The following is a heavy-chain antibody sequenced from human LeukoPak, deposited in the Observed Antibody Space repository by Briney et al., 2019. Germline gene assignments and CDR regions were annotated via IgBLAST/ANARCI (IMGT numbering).Heavy chain of an antibody. J-gene: IGHJ6*02. CDR2: INHSGST. Sequence: PSETLSLTCAVYGGSFSGYYWSWIRQPPGKGLEWIGEINHSGSTNYNPSLKSRVTISVDTSKNQFSLKLSSVTAADTAVYYCAREGSGYSYGYYYYYGMDVWGQGTTVTVSS. D-gene: IGHD5-18*01. V-gene: IGHV4-34*01. CDR1: GGSFSGYY. CDR3: AREGSGYSYGYYYYYGMDV.